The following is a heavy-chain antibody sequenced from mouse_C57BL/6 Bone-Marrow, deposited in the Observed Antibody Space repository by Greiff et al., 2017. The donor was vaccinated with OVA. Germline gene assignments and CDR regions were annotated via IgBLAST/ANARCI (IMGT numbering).Heavy chain of an antibody. CDR3: ARAPHYYGSSYRYFDV. Sequence: QVQLQQPGAELVKPGASVKLSCKASGYTFTSYWMHWVKQRPGQGLEWIGMIHPNSGSTNYNEKFKSKATLTVDKASSTAYMQLSSLTSEDSAVYDCARAPHYYGSSYRYFDVWGTGTTVTVSS. V-gene: IGHV1-64*01. D-gene: IGHD1-1*01. J-gene: IGHJ1*03. CDR2: IHPNSGST. CDR1: GYTFTSYW.